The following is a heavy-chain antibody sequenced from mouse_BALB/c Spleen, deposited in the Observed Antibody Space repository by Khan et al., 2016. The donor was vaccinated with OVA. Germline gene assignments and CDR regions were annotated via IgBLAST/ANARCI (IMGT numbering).Heavy chain of an antibody. D-gene: IGHD1-1*01. CDR3: GSGTTGLDY. J-gene: IGHJ2*01. V-gene: IGHV14-3*02. Sequence: VQLKQSGAELVKPGASVKLSCTASAFNIKDTYMHWVKQRPEQGLEWIGRIDPANGNTKYDPKFQGKATIPADTSSNTAYLQLSSLTSEDTAVSSGGSGTTGLDYWGQGTTRTVSS. CDR2: IDPANGNT. CDR1: AFNIKDTY.